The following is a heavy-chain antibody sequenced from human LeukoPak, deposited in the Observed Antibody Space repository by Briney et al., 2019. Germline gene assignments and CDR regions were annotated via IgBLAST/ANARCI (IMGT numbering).Heavy chain of an antibody. CDR2: INPNSGDT. CDR3: ARDYCSSTSCLFGY. CDR1: GYTFTDYY. V-gene: IGHV1-2*06. Sequence: GASVKVSCKASGYTFTDYYMHWVRQAPGQGLEWMGRINPNSGDTNYAQKFQGRVTMTRDTSISTAYMELSRLRSDDTAVFYCARDYCSSTSCLFGYWGQGTLVTVSS. J-gene: IGHJ4*02. D-gene: IGHD2-2*01.